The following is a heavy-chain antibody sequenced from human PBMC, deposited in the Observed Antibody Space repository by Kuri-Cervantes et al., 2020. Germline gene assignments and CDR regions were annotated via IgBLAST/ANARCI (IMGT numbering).Heavy chain of an antibody. J-gene: IGHJ4*02. Sequence: ASVKVSCKASGYTFTSYGISWVRQAPGQGLEWMGWISAYNGNTNYAQKLQGRVTMTRDTSTSTVYMELSSLRSEDTAVYYCARGRQSRLRYFDWYRTYYFDYWGQGTLVTVSS. CDR2: ISAYNGNT. CDR1: GYTFTSYG. V-gene: IGHV1-18*01. D-gene: IGHD3-9*01. CDR3: ARGRQSRLRYFDWYRTYYFDY.